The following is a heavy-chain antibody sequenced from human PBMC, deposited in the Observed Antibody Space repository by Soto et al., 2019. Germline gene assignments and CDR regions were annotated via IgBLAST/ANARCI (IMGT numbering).Heavy chain of an antibody. CDR3: ARDFSREAAREGYYFDY. Sequence: QVQLVQSGAEVKKPGSSVKVSCKASGGTFSSYAISWVRQAPGQGLEWMGGIIPIFGTANYAQKFQGRVTITADESTSTAYMELSSLRSEDTAVYYCARDFSREAAREGYYFDYWGQGTLVTVSS. CDR2: IIPIFGTA. CDR1: GGTFSSYA. J-gene: IGHJ4*02. D-gene: IGHD6-6*01. V-gene: IGHV1-69*01.